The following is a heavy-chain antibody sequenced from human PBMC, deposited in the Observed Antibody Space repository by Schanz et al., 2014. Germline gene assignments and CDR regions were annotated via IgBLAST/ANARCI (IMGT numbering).Heavy chain of an antibody. Sequence: QVPLVPSGAEVKKPGSSMKVSCKASGGTFNSYTIHWVRQAPGQGLEWMGRIIPILGIANYAQKFQGRVTITADRSTSTAYMELSSLRSEDTAVYCCARGYGDSPTDFWGQGTLVTVSS. CDR1: GGTFNSYT. CDR3: ARGYGDSPTDF. J-gene: IGHJ4*02. CDR2: IIPILGIA. D-gene: IGHD4-17*01. V-gene: IGHV1-69*02.